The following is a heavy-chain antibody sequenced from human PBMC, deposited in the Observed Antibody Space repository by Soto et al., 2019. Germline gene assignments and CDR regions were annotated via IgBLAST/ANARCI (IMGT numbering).Heavy chain of an antibody. J-gene: IGHJ4*02. CDR2: ITGWDAGT. D-gene: IGHD3-22*01. CDR1: GFPFSNYA. Sequence: TGGSLRLSCAAPGFPFSNYAMSWVRQAPGKGLEWVSTITGWDAGTSYADSVKGRFTISRDNSRNTLHLQMNSLRVEDTAVYYCAKDAPGSGWLSDYWGQGTRVTVSS. CDR3: AKDAPGSGWLSDY. V-gene: IGHV3-23*01.